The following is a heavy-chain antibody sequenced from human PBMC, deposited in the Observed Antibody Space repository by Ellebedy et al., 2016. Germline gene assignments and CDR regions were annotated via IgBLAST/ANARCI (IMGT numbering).Heavy chain of an antibody. J-gene: IGHJ4*02. CDR3: ARDLLYYASGAYSFDY. Sequence: ASVKVSCKASGYTLTTYAMNWVRQAPGQGLEWMGWINTNTGAPTYAQGFPGRFVFSLDTSVSTAYLQISNLKAEETAVYYCARDLLYYASGAYSFDYWGQGTLVTVSS. V-gene: IGHV7-4-1*02. CDR1: GYTLTTYA. D-gene: IGHD3-22*01. CDR2: INTNTGAP.